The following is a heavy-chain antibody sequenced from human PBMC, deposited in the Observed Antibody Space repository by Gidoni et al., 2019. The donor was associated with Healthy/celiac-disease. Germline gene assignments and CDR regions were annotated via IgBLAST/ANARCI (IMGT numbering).Heavy chain of an antibody. V-gene: IGHV3-15*01. CDR3: TTNSGYSYGPFDY. D-gene: IGHD5-18*01. CDR1: GFTFSNAW. J-gene: IGHJ4*02. CDR2: IKSKTDGGTT. Sequence: EVQLVESGGGLVKPGWSLRLSCAASGFTFSNAWMSWVRQAPGKGLVWVGRIKSKTDGGTTDYAAPVKGRFTISRDDSRNTLYLQMNSLKTEDTAVYYCTTNSGYSYGPFDYWGQGTLVTVSS.